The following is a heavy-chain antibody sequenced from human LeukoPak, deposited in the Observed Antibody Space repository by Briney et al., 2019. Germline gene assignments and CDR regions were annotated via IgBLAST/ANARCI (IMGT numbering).Heavy chain of an antibody. CDR2: ISWNTGTI. J-gene: IGHJ4*02. D-gene: IGHD3-22*01. Sequence: GGSLRLSCLASGFTFDDYAMHWVRQAPGKGLEWVSGISWNTGTIGYADSVKGRFTISRDSAKKSLYLQMNSLRVGDTALYYCAKASRTGYYQPFDYWGQGTLVTVSS. V-gene: IGHV3-9*01. CDR1: GFTFDDYA. CDR3: AKASRTGYYQPFDY.